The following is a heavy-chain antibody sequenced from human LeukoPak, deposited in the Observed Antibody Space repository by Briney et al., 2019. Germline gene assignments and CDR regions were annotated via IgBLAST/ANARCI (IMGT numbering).Heavy chain of an antibody. CDR3: ARHYDSGAYWYYFDF. CDR2: IYYSGST. Sequence: SETLSLTCTVSGGSISSYYWSWIRQPPGKGLEWIGYIYYSGSTNYNPSLKSRVTISVDTSKNQFSLKLSSVTAADTAVYYCARHYDSGAYWYYFDFWGQGTLVTVSS. J-gene: IGHJ4*02. D-gene: IGHD3-22*01. CDR1: GGSISSYY. V-gene: IGHV4-59*08.